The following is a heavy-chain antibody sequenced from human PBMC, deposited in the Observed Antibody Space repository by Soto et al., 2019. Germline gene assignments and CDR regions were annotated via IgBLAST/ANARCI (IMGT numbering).Heavy chain of an antibody. CDR3: ARPAYCSSTSCYRIDP. V-gene: IGHV4-39*01. J-gene: IGHJ5*02. CDR1: GGSISSSSYY. CDR2: IYYSGST. Sequence: SETLSLTCTVSGGSISSSSYYWGWIRQPPGKGLEWIGSIYYSGSTYYNPSLKSRVTISVDTSKNQFSLKLSSVTAADTAVYYCARPAYCSSTSCYRIDPWGQGTLVTVSS. D-gene: IGHD2-2*02.